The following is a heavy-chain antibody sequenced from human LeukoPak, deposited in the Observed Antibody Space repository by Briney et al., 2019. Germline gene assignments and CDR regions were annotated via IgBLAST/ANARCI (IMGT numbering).Heavy chain of an antibody. Sequence: PSETLSLTCTVSGGSISSYYWSWIRQPPGKGLEWIGYIYYSGSTNYNPSLKSRVTISVDTSKNQFSLKLSSVTAADTAVYYCARGLPGYSSGWYYWDYWGQGTLVTVSS. CDR3: ARGLPGYSSGWYYWDY. CDR1: GGSISSYY. V-gene: IGHV4-59*01. J-gene: IGHJ4*02. D-gene: IGHD6-19*01. CDR2: IYYSGST.